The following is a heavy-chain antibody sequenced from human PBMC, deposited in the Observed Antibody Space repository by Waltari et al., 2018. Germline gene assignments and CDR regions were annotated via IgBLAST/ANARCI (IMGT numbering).Heavy chain of an antibody. CDR2: SSSTGSII. V-gene: IGHV3-48*03. J-gene: IGHJ4*02. CDR1: GFTFGDYE. CDR3: VRVASRRAGGDY. Sequence: EVQLVESGGNLVQPGGSLRLSCAASGFTFGDYEMNWVRQAPGKGLEGVAYSSSTGSIIYYADSVKGRFTNSRDNAKNSLFLQMNSLRADDTAVYYCVRVASRRAGGDYWGQGTLVTVSS.